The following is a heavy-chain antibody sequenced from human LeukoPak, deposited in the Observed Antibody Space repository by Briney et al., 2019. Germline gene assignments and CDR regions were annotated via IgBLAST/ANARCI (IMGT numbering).Heavy chain of an antibody. J-gene: IGHJ4*02. CDR1: GFIFSNYI. V-gene: IGHV3-21*01. Sequence: GGSLRLSCAASGFIFSNYIMNWVRQAPGKGLEWVSSITNSSRYTYYADSVKGRFTISRDNAKNSLYLQMNSLRAEDTAMYYCARSYEGSGFSDWGQGTLVTVSS. CDR2: ITNSSRYT. CDR3: ARSYEGSGFSD. D-gene: IGHD3-3*01.